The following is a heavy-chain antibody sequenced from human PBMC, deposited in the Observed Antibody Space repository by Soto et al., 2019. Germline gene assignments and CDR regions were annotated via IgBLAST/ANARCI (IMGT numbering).Heavy chain of an antibody. J-gene: IGHJ4*02. D-gene: IGHD3-10*01. CDR1: GFSVSRNY. V-gene: IGHV3-53*01. CDR2: VYSGGAT. CDR3: ARVPGRI. Sequence: GGGLIQPGTSLTLSCAASGFSVSRNYMTWVRQAPGKGLEWVSFVYSGGATFYADSVKGRFILSRDDSQNTMYLQMNNLRAEDTAVYYCARVPGRIWGRGTLVTVAS.